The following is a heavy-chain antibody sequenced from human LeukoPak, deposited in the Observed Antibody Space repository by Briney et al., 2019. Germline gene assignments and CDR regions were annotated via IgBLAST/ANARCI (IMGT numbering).Heavy chain of an antibody. CDR2: IIPIFGTA. Sequence: SVKVSCKASGGTFSSYAISWVRQAPGQGLEWMGGIIPIFGTANYAQKFQGRVTITTDESTSTAYMELSSLRSEDTGVYYCASKKAVEGRTLRHYYSYYMAVWGKGTTVTVSS. V-gene: IGHV1-69*05. CDR1: GGTFSSYA. CDR3: ASKKAVEGRTLRHYYSYYMAV. D-gene: IGHD3-16*01. J-gene: IGHJ6*03.